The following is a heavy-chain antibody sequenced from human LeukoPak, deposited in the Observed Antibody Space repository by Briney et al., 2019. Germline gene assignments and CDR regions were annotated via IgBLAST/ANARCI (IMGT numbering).Heavy chain of an antibody. Sequence: PSETLSITCTVSGGSTSSASYFWGWLRPPPGKGLEWIGTIYYSGSTYYTASLRSRLTMSGDTSKNQFSLRLTSVNAADTAVYYCAKAGVRSSDRSGPYAFDFWGPATMVTVSS. CDR3: AKAGVRSSDRSGPYAFDF. CDR2: IYYSGST. D-gene: IGHD3-22*01. V-gene: IGHV4-39*01. J-gene: IGHJ3*01. CDR1: GGSTSSASYF.